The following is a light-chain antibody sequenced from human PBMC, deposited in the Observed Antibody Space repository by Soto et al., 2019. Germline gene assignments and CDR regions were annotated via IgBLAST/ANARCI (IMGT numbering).Light chain of an antibody. Sequence: VLTQSPGTLSLSPGERAALSCRASQSVSNNYLAWYQQKAGQAPRLLIYGTSTRATGIPARFSGSGSRTEFTLTISSLQFEDFAVYYCQQYNNWPRTFGQGTKVDIK. CDR2: GTS. CDR3: QQYNNWPRT. J-gene: IGKJ1*01. CDR1: QSVSNN. V-gene: IGKV3-15*01.